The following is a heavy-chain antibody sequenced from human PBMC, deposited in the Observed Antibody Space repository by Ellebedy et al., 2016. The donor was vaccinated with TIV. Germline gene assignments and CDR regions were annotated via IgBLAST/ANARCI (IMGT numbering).Heavy chain of an antibody. D-gene: IGHD4-23*01. Sequence: GGSLRLXXAASGFTFDDYAMHWVRQTPGKGLEWVSGISWNSEKIAYADSVQGRFTISRDNAWNSLYLQVNSLRVEDTAFYYCTKDVSGGSGGDSWDRFDYWGQGTLVTVSS. CDR1: GFTFDDYA. CDR2: ISWNSEKI. V-gene: IGHV3-9*01. J-gene: IGHJ4*02. CDR3: TKDVSGGSGGDSWDRFDY.